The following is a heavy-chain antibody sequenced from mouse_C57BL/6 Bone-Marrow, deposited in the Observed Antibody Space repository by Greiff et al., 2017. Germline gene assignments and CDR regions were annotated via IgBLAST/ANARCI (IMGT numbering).Heavy chain of an antibody. J-gene: IGHJ1*03. CDR1: GFTFTTYA. Sequence: EVKLVESGGGLVQPKGSLKLSCDASGFTFTTYAMHWVRQAPGKGLEWVACIRSKSSNYATYYADSVKDRVTNSRYDSQSMLYLQRNNLKTEDTAVYYCERDRLRYFDVWGTGTTVTVSS. D-gene: IGHD6-5*01. V-gene: IGHV10-3*01. CDR3: ERDRLRYFDV. CDR2: IRSKSSNYAT.